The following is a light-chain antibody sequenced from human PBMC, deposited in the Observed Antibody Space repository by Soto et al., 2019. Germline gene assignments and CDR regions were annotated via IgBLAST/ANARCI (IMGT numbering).Light chain of an antibody. CDR2: DVS. J-gene: IGLJ1*01. CDR1: SSDVGGYNY. V-gene: IGLV2-14*01. CDR3: SSYGGSSTYV. Sequence: QSSLAQPASVSGSPGQSITISCTGTSSDVGGYNYVSWYQQHPGKAPKVIIYDVSNRPSGVSDRFSGSKSGNTASLTISGLQAEDEADYYCSSYGGSSTYVFGTGTKVTVL.